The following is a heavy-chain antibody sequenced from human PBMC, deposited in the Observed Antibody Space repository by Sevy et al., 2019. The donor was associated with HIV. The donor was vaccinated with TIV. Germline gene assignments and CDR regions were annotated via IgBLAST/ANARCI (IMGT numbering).Heavy chain of an antibody. Sequence: GGSLRLSCAASGFPFSSYAMSWVRQAPGKGLEWVSAIGGSGVSTYYADSVKGRFTISRDNSKNTLYRQMNSLRAEDTAVYYCAKDRAAMVGDAFDIWGQGTMVTVSS. D-gene: IGHD5-18*01. CDR1: GFPFSSYA. CDR2: IGGSGVST. V-gene: IGHV3-23*01. J-gene: IGHJ3*02. CDR3: AKDRAAMVGDAFDI.